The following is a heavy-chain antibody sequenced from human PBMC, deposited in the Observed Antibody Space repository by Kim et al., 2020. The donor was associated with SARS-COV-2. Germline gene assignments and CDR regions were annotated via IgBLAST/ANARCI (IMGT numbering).Heavy chain of an antibody. CDR3: FQADWYFDL. V-gene: IGHV3-73*01. Sequence: GYATSYARSVQGRLSMSRDDSKNTASLQMSSLKIEDTAVYYCFQADWYFDLWGRGSLVTVSS. CDR2: GYAT. J-gene: IGHJ2*01.